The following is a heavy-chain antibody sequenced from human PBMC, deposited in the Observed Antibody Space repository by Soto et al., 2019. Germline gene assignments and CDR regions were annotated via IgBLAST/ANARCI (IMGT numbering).Heavy chain of an antibody. CDR2: ISHSGST. CDR3: ARGVVERQGGVVWDKGWFAH. J-gene: IGHJ5*02. CDR1: GGSFSGYY. Sequence: QVQLQQWGAGLLKPSETLSLTCAVYGGSFSGYYWSWIRQPPGKGLEWIGEISHSGSTTYNPSLTGRVPILVVTAKNYLSLEVSYVTAGDTAGYSGARGVVERQGGVVWDKGWFAHWGQGTLVTVSS. D-gene: IGHD2-2*01. V-gene: IGHV4-34*01.